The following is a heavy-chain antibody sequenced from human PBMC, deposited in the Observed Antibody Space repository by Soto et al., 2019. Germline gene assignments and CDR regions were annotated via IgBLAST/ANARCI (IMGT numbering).Heavy chain of an antibody. Sequence: SETLSLTCAVYGGSFSGYYWSWIRQPPGKGLEWIGEINHSGSTNYNPSLKSRVTISVDTSKNQFSLKLSSVTAADTAVYYCARGLGGYDSYWGQGTLVTVSS. CDR3: ARGLGGYDSY. V-gene: IGHV4-34*01. CDR1: GGSFSGYY. CDR2: INHSGST. J-gene: IGHJ4*02. D-gene: IGHD5-12*01.